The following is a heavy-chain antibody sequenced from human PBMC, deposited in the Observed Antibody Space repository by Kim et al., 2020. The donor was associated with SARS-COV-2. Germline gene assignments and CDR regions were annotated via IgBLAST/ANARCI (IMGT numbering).Heavy chain of an antibody. D-gene: IGHD3-22*01. J-gene: IGHJ4*02. CDR3: ARGYYYDTSGIWPYY. CDR1: GGAIRSYY. V-gene: IGHV4-59*13. Sequence: SETLSLTCTVSGGAIRSYYWSWIRQPPGKGLEWIGYIYYSGSTNYNPSLKSRVTISVDTSKNQFSLKLSSVTAADTAMYYCARGYYYDTSGIWPYYWGQGTLVTVSS. CDR2: IYYSGST.